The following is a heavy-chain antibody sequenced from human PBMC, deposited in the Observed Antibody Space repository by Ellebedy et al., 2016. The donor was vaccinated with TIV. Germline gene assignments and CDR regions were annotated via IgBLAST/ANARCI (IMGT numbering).Heavy chain of an antibody. CDR2: INRDGSSA. CDR1: GFTFSNYW. Sequence: GESLKISCAASGFTFSNYWIHWVRQAPGKGLVWLSRINRDGSSANYADSVKGRFSISRDNSKNTLYLQMNSLRAEDTGVYYCARAKAGTGSSDYWGQGTLVSVSS. D-gene: IGHD3-10*01. V-gene: IGHV3-74*01. J-gene: IGHJ4*02. CDR3: ARAKAGTGSSDY.